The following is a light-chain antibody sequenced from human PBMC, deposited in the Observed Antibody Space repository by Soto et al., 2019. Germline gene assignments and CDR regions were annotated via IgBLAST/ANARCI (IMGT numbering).Light chain of an antibody. J-gene: IGKJ1*01. CDR1: QDIRND. V-gene: IGKV1-6*01. CDR3: LQNYNYPWT. Sequence: AIQMTQFPSSLSASVRDRVTVTCRASQDIRNDLGWYQQKPGKAPKPLIYAASSLQSGVPTRFSGSGSGTQFTLTISSLQPEDVATYYCLQNYNYPWTFGQGTKVDIK. CDR2: AAS.